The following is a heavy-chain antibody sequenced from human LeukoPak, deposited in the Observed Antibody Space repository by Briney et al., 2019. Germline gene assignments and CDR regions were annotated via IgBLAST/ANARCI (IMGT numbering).Heavy chain of an antibody. Sequence: PGGSLRLSCAASGFTFSSYSMNWVRQAPGKGLEWVSSISSSSSYIYYADSVKGRFTISRDNAENSLYVQMNSLRAEDTAVYYCARISALSRYSYGPPFDYWGQGTLVTVSS. J-gene: IGHJ4*02. CDR3: ARISALSRYSYGPPFDY. CDR2: ISSSSSYI. D-gene: IGHD5-18*01. CDR1: GFTFSSYS. V-gene: IGHV3-21*01.